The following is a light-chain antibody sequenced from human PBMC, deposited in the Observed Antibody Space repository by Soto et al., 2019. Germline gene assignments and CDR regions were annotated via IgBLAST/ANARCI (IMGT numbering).Light chain of an antibody. J-gene: IGKJ3*01. CDR2: KAS. CDR3: QQYNSYPFT. Sequence: DIQMTQSPSTLSASVGDRVTITCRASQSMTSWLAWYQQKPGKAPKLLIYKASSLESGVPSRFSGSGSGTEFTLTISILQANDCASYYCQQYNSYPFTVGPGTKVDIK. CDR1: QSMTSW. V-gene: IGKV1-5*03.